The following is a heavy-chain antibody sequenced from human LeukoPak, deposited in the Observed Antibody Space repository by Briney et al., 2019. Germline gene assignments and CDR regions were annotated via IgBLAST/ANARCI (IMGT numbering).Heavy chain of an antibody. V-gene: IGHV3-7*03. D-gene: IGHD5-12*01. J-gene: IGHJ4*02. CDR2: IKVDGSEK. Sequence: GGSLRLSCAASGFTFRTYWMTWVRQAPGKGLEWVANIKVDGSEKYYVDSVRGRFTISRDDVRNSLSLQMNSLRVEDKAIYYCARESSGYGNIDYWGQGTQVTVSS. CDR1: GFTFRTYW. CDR3: ARESSGYGNIDY.